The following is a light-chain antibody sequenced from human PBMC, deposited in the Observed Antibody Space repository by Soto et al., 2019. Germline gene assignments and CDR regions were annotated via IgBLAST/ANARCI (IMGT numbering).Light chain of an antibody. CDR2: AAS. V-gene: IGKV3-20*01. Sequence: EILLTQSPGTLSLSPGERATLSCRASQSVSSTFLAWYQQKPGQAPRLLIYAASSRATGIPDRFSGSGSGTNFTLTISRLEPEDVAVYYCQQHGSSLFSFGPGTKVDIK. CDR3: QQHGSSLFS. CDR1: QSVSSTF. J-gene: IGKJ3*01.